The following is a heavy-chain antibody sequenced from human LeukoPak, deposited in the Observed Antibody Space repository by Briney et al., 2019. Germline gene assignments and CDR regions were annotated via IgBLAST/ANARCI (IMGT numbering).Heavy chain of an antibody. Sequence: PGKSLRLSCAASGFTFSDYAIHWVRQAPGKGLEWVAVISYDGNNDYYADSVKGRFTISRDNSKNTLYLQMNSLRADDTALYYCAKYTRSWSPYYYYGMGVWGQGTTVTVSS. CDR3: AKYTRSWSPYYYYGMGV. V-gene: IGHV3-30-3*01. D-gene: IGHD6-6*01. CDR2: ISYDGNND. J-gene: IGHJ6*02. CDR1: GFTFSDYA.